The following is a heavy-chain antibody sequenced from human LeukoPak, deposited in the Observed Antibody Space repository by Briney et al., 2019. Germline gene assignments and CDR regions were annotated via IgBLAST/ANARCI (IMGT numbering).Heavy chain of an antibody. V-gene: IGHV3-23*01. CDR2: ISGSGGST. D-gene: IGHD3-22*01. CDR3: AKEGHYYDSSGYLDY. CDR1: GFTFSSYA. Sequence: GGSLRLSCAASGFTFSSYAMSWVRQAPGKGLEWVSAISGSGGSTYYADSVKGRFAISRDNSKNTLYLQMNSLRAEDTAVYYCAKEGHYYDSSGYLDYWGQGTLVTVSS. J-gene: IGHJ4*02.